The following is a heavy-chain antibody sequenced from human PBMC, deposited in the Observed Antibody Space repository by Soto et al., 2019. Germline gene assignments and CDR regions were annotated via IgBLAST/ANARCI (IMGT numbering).Heavy chain of an antibody. J-gene: IGHJ4*02. CDR1: GFTFSSYA. CDR2: ISYDGNNE. Sequence: QVQLVESGGGVVQPAMSLRLSCAASGFTFSSYAMHWVRQAPGKGLEWVAVISYDGNNEFYADSVKGRFTISRDNSKNSLYLQMNSLRAEATAVYYCARGLYYFDYWGQGTLVTVSS. D-gene: IGHD6-19*01. CDR3: ARGLYYFDY. V-gene: IGHV3-30-3*01.